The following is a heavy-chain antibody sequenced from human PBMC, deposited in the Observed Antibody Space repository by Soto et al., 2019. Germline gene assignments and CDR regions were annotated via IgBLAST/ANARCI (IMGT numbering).Heavy chain of an antibody. D-gene: IGHD3-10*01. CDR3: ARAMVRGVIGAFDI. J-gene: IGHJ3*02. CDR1: GGSISSSNC. Sequence: PSDTLSLTFDVSGGSISSSNCLSFLLQPPGKGLEWIGEIYHSGSTNYNPSLKSRVTISVDKSKNQFSLKLSSVTAADTAVYYCARAMVRGVIGAFDIWGQGTMVTVSS. CDR2: IYHSGST. V-gene: IGHV4-4*02.